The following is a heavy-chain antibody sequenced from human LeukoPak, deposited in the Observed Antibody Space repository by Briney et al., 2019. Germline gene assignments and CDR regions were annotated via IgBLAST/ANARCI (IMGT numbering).Heavy chain of an antibody. V-gene: IGHV1-69*05. CDR2: IIPIFAAA. CDR1: GGTFSSYA. CDR3: VRAHYSNYDY. D-gene: IGHD4-11*01. Sequence: SVKVSCKASGGTFSSYAISWVRQAPGEGLEWMGRIIPIFAAANYAQKFQGRVTITTDESTSTAYMELSSLRSEDTAVYYCVRAHYSNYDYWGQGILVTVSS. J-gene: IGHJ4*02.